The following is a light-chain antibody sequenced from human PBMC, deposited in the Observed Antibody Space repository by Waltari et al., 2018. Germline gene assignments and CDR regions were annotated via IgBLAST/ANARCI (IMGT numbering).Light chain of an antibody. V-gene: IGLV1-44*01. CDR1: LSNTGAKA. J-gene: IGLJ3*02. CDR3: AGWDVSLSDWV. Sequence: QSVLTQPPSASGTPRQRVTISCSGRLSNTGAKAVNWYQQFPGTAPTLLIHNNNQRPSGVPDRCSGSKSGTSASLAISGLQFEDEADYYCAGWDVSLSDWVFGGGTKVTVL. CDR2: NNN.